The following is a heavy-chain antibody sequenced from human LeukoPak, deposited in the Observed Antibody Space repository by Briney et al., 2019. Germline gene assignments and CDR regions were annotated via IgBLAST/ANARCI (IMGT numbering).Heavy chain of an antibody. Sequence: GESLKISCKGSGYTLTELSMHWVRQAPGKGLEWMGGSDPEDGETIYAQKFQGRVTMTEDTSTDTAYMELSSLRSEDTAVYYCATVLPDCTNGVCCIPNDAFDIWGQGTMVTVSS. J-gene: IGHJ3*02. CDR3: ATVLPDCTNGVCCIPNDAFDI. V-gene: IGHV1-24*01. CDR1: GYTLTELS. D-gene: IGHD2-8*01. CDR2: SDPEDGET.